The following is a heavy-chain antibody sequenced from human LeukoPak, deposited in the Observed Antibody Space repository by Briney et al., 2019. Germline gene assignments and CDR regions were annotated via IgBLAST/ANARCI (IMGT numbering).Heavy chain of an antibody. D-gene: IGHD1-1*01. CDR2: ISTDGGGT. CDR1: GFTFSTYA. Sequence: GGSLRLSCAASGFTFSTYAMHWVRQAPGKGLEYVSAISTDGGGTYYANSVKGRFTISRDNSKNSLYLQMGSLRTEDMAVYYCARYRDTTYDYWGQGTLVTVSS. J-gene: IGHJ4*02. V-gene: IGHV3-64*01. CDR3: ARYRDTTYDY.